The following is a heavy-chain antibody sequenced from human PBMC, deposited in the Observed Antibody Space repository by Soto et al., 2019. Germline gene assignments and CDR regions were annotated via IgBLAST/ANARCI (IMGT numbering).Heavy chain of an antibody. Sequence: EVRLLESGGGLAQPGGSRRLSCAASGFTFSSSAMNWVRQAPGKGLEWVSSIRVGGGDTFYADSVRGRFTVSRDISRNTLYLQMNSLTAEDTAIYYCAKCSVGTVRTSGWCNWFDPWGQGTLVNVSS. D-gene: IGHD6-19*01. CDR3: AKCSVGTVRTSGWCNWFDP. V-gene: IGHV3-23*01. CDR2: IRVGGGDT. CDR1: GFTFSSSA. J-gene: IGHJ5*02.